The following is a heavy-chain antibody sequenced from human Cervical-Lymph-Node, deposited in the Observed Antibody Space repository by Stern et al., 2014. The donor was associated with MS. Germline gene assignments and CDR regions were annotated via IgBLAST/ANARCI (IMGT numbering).Heavy chain of an antibody. D-gene: IGHD3-3*01. J-gene: IGHJ4*02. Sequence: VQLVESGPGLVKPSETLSLTCSVSGGSISSYYWNWIRQPPGKGLEWIANVHYSGTTNYNPSPKSRVTQLLDTSINKISLKLTSVTAADTAVYYCAGSGTYYPDYWGQGILVTVSS. V-gene: IGHV4-59*08. CDR1: GGSISSYY. CDR2: VHYSGTT. CDR3: AGSGTYYPDY.